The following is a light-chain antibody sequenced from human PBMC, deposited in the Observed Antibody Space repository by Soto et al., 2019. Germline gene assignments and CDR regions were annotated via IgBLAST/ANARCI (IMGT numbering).Light chain of an antibody. J-gene: IGKJ1*01. V-gene: IGKV3-11*01. CDR2: DAS. CDR3: QVRDVWPT. Sequence: IVLTQSPATLSLSPGERAALSCRASQSVSTSLAWYQHKPGQAPRLIIYDASKRAPGLPARFSGSGSGTDFTLIISSLEPEDFAVYYCQVRDVWPTFGQGTKVDIK. CDR1: QSVSTS.